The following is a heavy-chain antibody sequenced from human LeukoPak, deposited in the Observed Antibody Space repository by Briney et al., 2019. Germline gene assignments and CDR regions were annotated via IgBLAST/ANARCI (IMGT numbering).Heavy chain of an antibody. V-gene: IGHV4-59*01. J-gene: IGHJ4*02. CDR3: AREVVGATNFFDY. D-gene: IGHD1-26*01. Sequence: GSLRLSCAASGFTFRNYGMSWIRQPPGKGLEWIGYIYYSGSTNYNPSLKSRVTISVDTSKNQFSLKLSSVTAADTAVYYCAREVVGATNFFDYWGQGTLVTVSS. CDR1: GFTFRNYG. CDR2: IYYSGST.